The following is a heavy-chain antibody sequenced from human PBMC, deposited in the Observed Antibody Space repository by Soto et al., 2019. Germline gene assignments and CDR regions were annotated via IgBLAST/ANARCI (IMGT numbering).Heavy chain of an antibody. D-gene: IGHD4-17*01. CDR1: GYIFSDYG. CDR2: ISGYSGTA. V-gene: IGHV1-18*04. CDR3: AKRTSGTTWGESDY. J-gene: IGHJ4*02. Sequence: QVQVMQSGAEVKKPGDSVKVSCKTSGYIFSDYGINWVRQAPGQGLEWMGWISGYSGTANLAQKCQGRVTMTTDKSTRTAYMEWRRLRSADTAVYYCAKRTSGTTWGESDYWGQGTLVTVSS.